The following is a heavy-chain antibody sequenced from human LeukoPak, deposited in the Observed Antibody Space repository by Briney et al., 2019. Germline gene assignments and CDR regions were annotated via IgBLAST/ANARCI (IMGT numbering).Heavy chain of an antibody. J-gene: IGHJ4*02. D-gene: IGHD3-9*01. CDR3: ARGARYYDILTGYYRPYYFDY. CDR2: INHSGST. CDR1: GGSFSGYY. V-gene: IGHV4-34*01. Sequence: SETLSLTCAVYGGSFSGYYWSWIRQPPGKGLEWIGEINHSGSTNYNPSLKSRVTISVDTSKNQFSLKLSSVTAADTAVYYCARGARYYDILTGYYRPYYFDYWGQGTLVTVSS.